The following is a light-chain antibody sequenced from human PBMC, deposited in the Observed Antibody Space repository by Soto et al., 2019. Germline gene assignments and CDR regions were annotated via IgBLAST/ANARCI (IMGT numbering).Light chain of an antibody. J-gene: IGKJ2*01. CDR1: QSVFSN. Sequence: DIVMTQSPDSLAVSLGERATISCRASQSVFSNLAWYQQKPGQAPRLLIYSASARATGIPARFSGSGSGTEFTLTISSLQSEDFAVYYCQHYNNWPFTFGQGTNLEIK. CDR2: SAS. V-gene: IGKV3-15*01. CDR3: QHYNNWPFT.